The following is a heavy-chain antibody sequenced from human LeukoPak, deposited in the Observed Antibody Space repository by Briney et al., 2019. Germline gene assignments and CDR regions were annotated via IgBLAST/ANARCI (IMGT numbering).Heavy chain of an antibody. CDR3: ATLPGGWADYGGNRRGAFDY. Sequence: GESLQISCKGSGYSFTSYWIGWVRQMPGKGLEWMGIIYPGDSDTRYSPSFQGQVTISADKSISTAYLQWSSLKASDTAMYYCATLPGGWADYGGNRRGAFDYWGQGTLVTVSS. V-gene: IGHV5-51*01. D-gene: IGHD4-23*01. CDR1: GYSFTSYW. J-gene: IGHJ4*02. CDR2: IYPGDSDT.